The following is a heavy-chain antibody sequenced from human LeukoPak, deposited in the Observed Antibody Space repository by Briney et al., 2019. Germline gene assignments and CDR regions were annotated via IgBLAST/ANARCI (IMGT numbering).Heavy chain of an antibody. CDR2: ISYDGSNE. D-gene: IGHD3-10*01. CDR3: AKPSTMVRGVVGYYFDS. J-gene: IGHJ4*02. V-gene: IGHV3-30*18. CDR1: GFTFSSYG. Sequence: GGSLRLSCAASGFTFSSYGMHWVRQAPGKGLEWVAVISYDGSNENYADSVRGRFTISRDNSKNTLYLQMNSLRAEDTAVYYCAKPSTMVRGVVGYYFDSRGQGTLVTVSS.